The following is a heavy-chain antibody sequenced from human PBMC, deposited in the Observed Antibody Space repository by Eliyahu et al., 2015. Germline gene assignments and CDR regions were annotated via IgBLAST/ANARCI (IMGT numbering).Heavy chain of an antibody. Sequence: EVQLVESGGGLIQPGGSLXLSXAASGFNVSSNYIGWVPPAPGKGVEWGSLIYSGGSTYYADSVKGRFTISRDNSKNTLYLQMNSLRAEDTAFYYCARDIGIDYWGQGTLVTVSS. CDR2: IYSGGST. CDR1: GFNVSSNY. D-gene: IGHD3-10*01. V-gene: IGHV3-53*01. CDR3: ARDIGIDY. J-gene: IGHJ4*02.